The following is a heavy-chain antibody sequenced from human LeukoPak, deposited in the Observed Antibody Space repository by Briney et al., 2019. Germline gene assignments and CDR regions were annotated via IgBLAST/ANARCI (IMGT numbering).Heavy chain of an antibody. J-gene: IGHJ3*02. D-gene: IGHD3-22*01. CDR3: ARGGAYYSDSSGYWDAFDI. V-gene: IGHV3-74*01. CDR1: GFTFSNYW. Sequence: PGGSLRLSCAASGFTFSNYWMHWVRQAPGKGLVWVSRISSDESSTTYADSVKGRFTISRDNAKNTLYLQMNSLRAEDTAVYYCARGGAYYSDSSGYWDAFDIWGQGTMVTVSS. CDR2: ISSDESST.